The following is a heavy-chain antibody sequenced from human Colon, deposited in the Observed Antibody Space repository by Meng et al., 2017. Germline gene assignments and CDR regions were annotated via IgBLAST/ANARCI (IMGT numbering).Heavy chain of an antibody. CDR2: VYHRGDT. CDR1: GDSISSDIW. CDR3: GRDQGRELINH. Sequence: QVQLQESGPGLVKPSGTRSLTCNVSGDSISSDIWWSWVRQPPGKGLEWIGEVYHRGDTNYNPSLKSRVDISVDKSKNQFYLSLFSVTAADTAVYYCGRDQGRELINHWGQGTLVTVYS. D-gene: IGHD1-7*01. J-gene: IGHJ4*02. V-gene: IGHV4-4*02.